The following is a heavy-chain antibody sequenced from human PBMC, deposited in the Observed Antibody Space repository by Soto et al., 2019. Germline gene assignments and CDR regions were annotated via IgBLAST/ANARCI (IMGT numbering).Heavy chain of an antibody. CDR1: GGSISSSSYY. D-gene: IGHD2-15*01. CDR3: APLRLKRVVAARVNWFDP. CDR2: IYYSGST. V-gene: IGHV4-39*01. Sequence: QLQLQESGPGLVKPSETLSLTCTVSGGSISSSSYYWGWIRQPPGKGLEWIGSIYYSGSTYYNPSLESRVTISVDTSKNQFSLKLSSVTAADTAVYYCAPLRLKRVVAARVNWFDPWGQGTLVTVSS. J-gene: IGHJ5*02.